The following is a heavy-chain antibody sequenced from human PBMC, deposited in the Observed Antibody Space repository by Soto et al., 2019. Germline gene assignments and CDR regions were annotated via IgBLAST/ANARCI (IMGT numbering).Heavy chain of an antibody. J-gene: IGHJ4*02. CDR1: DDSINSDKYY. Sequence: PSETLSLTCSVSDDSINSDKYYWGWIRQPPGKGLEWIGSIYYRGNAYYNPSLQTRVTISLDKSKSQFSLKLNSVIAADSAVYFCARLEGLATISYYFDFWGPGALVTVSS. CDR3: ARLEGLATISYYFDF. CDR2: IYYRGNA. V-gene: IGHV4-39*01. D-gene: IGHD3-9*01.